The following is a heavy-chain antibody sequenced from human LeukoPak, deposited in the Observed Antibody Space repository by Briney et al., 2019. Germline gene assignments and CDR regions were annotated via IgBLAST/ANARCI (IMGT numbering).Heavy chain of an antibody. V-gene: IGHV4-4*07. Sequence: PSETLSLTCTVSGGSISTYYWSWIRQPAGKGLEWIGRISSSGSTNYNPSLKSRVTISVDTSRNQFSLKLGSVTAADTAVYFCARGPYSYDSSGAFDIWGQGTMVTVSS. CDR1: GGSISTYY. CDR3: ARGPYSYDSSGAFDI. J-gene: IGHJ3*02. D-gene: IGHD3-22*01. CDR2: ISSSGST.